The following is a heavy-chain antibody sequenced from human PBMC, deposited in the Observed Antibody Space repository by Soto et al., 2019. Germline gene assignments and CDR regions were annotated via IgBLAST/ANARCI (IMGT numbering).Heavy chain of an antibody. CDR2: INHSGST. J-gene: IGHJ3*02. CDR1: GVSFSGYY. D-gene: IGHD1-1*01. CDR3: AKKLKHAFDI. V-gene: IGHV4-34*01. Sequence: SQTLSLTCAVYGVSFSGYYWSWIRQPPGKGLEWIGEINHSGSTNYNPSLKSRVTISVDTSKNQFSLKLSSVTAADTAVYYCAKKLKHAFDIWGQGTMVTVSS.